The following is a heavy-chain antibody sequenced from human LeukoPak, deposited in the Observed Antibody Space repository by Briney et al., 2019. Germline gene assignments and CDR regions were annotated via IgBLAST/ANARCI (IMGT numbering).Heavy chain of an antibody. CDR1: GYSISSGYY. Sequence: SETLSLTCNVSGYSISSGYYWGWIRQPPGKGLEWIGSIYHSGSTYYNPSLESRVTISVDTSKNQFSLKLSPVTAADTAVYYCARTAYYYDSSGRDYFDYWGQGTLVTVSS. J-gene: IGHJ4*02. CDR3: ARTAYYYDSSGRDYFDY. D-gene: IGHD3-22*01. CDR2: IYHSGST. V-gene: IGHV4-38-2*02.